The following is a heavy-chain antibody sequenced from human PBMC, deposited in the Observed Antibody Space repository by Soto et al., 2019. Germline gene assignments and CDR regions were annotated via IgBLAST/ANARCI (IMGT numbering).Heavy chain of an antibody. CDR1: GFTVSSNY. J-gene: IGHJ5*02. D-gene: IGHD3-16*01. CDR3: ARDRRYDSVWGTEGFEP. CDR2: IYSGGST. V-gene: IGHV3-53*01. Sequence: GGSLRLSCAASGFTVSSNYMSWVRQAPGKGLEWVSVIYSGGSTYYADSVKGRFTISRDNSKNTLYLQMNSLRAEDTAVYYCARDRRYDSVWGTEGFEPWGQETPVAVAS.